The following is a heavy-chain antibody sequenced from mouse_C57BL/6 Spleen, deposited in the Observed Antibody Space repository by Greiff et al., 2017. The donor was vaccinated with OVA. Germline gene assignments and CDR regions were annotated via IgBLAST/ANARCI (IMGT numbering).Heavy chain of an antibody. CDR1: GYTFTTYS. CDR3: ARGGKWAMDD. CDR2: FYSYNDDT. D-gene: IGHD1-1*02. J-gene: IGHJ4*01. Sequence: QVPLQQSGAELVKPGASVKMSCKASGYTFTTYSIEWMKPNYGKSLEWIGNFYSYNDDTKYNEKFKGKATLTVEKSSSTVYLELSRLTADDSAGYYCARGGKWAMDDWGQGTSVTVSS. V-gene: IGHV1-47*01.